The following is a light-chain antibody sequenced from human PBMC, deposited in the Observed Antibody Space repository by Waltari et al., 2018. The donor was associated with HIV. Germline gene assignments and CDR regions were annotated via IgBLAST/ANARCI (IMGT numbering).Light chain of an antibody. J-gene: IGKJ1*01. CDR1: QSVTSTY. Sequence: ETVLKQSPGPLHFSPGKSDTLSCRPSQSVTSTYLAWYQQKPGQPPRLLIHGASSRATGIPDRFSGSGSGTDFTLTISRLEPEDFAVYYCQQFASSQWTFGQGTKVEVK. V-gene: IGKV3-20*01. CDR2: GAS. CDR3: QQFASSQWT.